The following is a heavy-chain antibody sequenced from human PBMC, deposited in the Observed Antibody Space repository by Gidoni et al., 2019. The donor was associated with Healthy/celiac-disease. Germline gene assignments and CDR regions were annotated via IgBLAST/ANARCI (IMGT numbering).Heavy chain of an antibody. D-gene: IGHD3-3*01. CDR2: IWYDGSNK. CDR1: GFNFSSYG. V-gene: IGHV3-33*01. J-gene: IGHJ6*02. CDR3: ARGDNYYFSSYYYYYGMDV. Sequence: QVQLVESGGGVVQPGRSLRLYCAAAGFNFSSYGLHWVRQAPGKGLGLVAVIWYDGSNKYYADSVQGRFTISRDNSKNTLYLQMNSLRAEDTAVYYCARGDNYYFSSYYYYYGMDVWGQGTTVTVSS.